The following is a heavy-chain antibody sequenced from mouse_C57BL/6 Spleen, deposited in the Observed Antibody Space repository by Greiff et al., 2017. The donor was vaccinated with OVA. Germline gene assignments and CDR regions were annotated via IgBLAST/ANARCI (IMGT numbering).Heavy chain of an antibody. CDR3: AREGYSNPFAY. Sequence: VQVVESGGGLVKPGGSLKLSCAASGFTFSSYAMSWVRQTPEKRLEWVATISDGGSYTYYPDNVKGRFTISRDNAKNNLYLQMSHLKSEDTAMYYCAREGYSNPFAYWGQGTLVTVSA. CDR1: GFTFSSYA. CDR2: ISDGGSYT. D-gene: IGHD2-5*01. J-gene: IGHJ3*01. V-gene: IGHV5-4*01.